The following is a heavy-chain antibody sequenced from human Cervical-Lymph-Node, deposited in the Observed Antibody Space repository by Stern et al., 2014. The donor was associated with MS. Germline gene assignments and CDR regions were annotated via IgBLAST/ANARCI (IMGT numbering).Heavy chain of an antibody. CDR3: AKHACTGAACPFDL. V-gene: IGHV4-39*01. J-gene: IGHJ4*02. Sequence: QVQLQESGPGLVKPSETLSLTCAVSGDSIRSYTHYWAWIRQPPGKGLEWIGSVYYSGATYYNPSLKSPVTISVNTPKNHFPLGLNSVTAADTAVYYCAKHACTGAACPFDLWGQGTLVTVSS. CDR1: GDSIRSYTHY. D-gene: IGHD2-8*02. CDR2: VYYSGAT.